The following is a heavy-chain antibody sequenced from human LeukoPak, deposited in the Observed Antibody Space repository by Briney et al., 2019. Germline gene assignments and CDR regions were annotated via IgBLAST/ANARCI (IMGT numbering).Heavy chain of an antibody. J-gene: IGHJ4*02. CDR3: ARSWGSYRTDY. CDR2: ISSSSGTI. V-gene: IGHV3-48*01. Sequence: PGGSLRLSCAASGFTLSSFSMNWVRQAPGKVLEWVSYISSSSGTIYYADSVKGRFTISRDNAKNSLYLQMNSLRAEDTAVYYCARSWGSYRTDYWGQGTLITVSS. D-gene: IGHD3-16*02. CDR1: GFTLSSFS.